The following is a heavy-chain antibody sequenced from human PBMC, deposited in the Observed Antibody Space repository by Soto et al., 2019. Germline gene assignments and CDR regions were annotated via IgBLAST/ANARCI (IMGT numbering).Heavy chain of an antibody. CDR3: ARDRLYCSSTSCYTYGMDV. Sequence: EVQLVESGGGLVQPGGSLRLSCAASGFTFSSYWMHWVRQAPGKGLVWVSRINSDGSSTSYADSVKGRFTISRDNAKNTLYLQMNSLRAEDTAVYYCARDRLYCSSTSCYTYGMDVWGQGTTVTVSS. V-gene: IGHV3-74*01. CDR1: GFTFSSYW. J-gene: IGHJ6*02. CDR2: INSDGSST. D-gene: IGHD2-2*02.